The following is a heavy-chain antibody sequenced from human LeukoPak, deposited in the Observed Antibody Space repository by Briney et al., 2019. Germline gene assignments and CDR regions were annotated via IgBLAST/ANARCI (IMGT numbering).Heavy chain of an antibody. D-gene: IGHD6-19*01. Sequence: GGSLRLSCAASGFTVSSNYMSWVRQAPGKGLEWVSVIYSGGSTYYADSVKGRFTISRDNSRNTLYLQMNSLRAEDTAVYYCARDIAVAATGAFDIWGQGTMVTVSS. CDR1: GFTVSSNY. CDR2: IYSGGST. CDR3: ARDIAVAATGAFDI. J-gene: IGHJ3*02. V-gene: IGHV3-66*01.